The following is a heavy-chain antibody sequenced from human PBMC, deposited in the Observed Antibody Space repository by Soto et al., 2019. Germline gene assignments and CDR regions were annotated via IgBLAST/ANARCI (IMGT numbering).Heavy chain of an antibody. D-gene: IGHD3-3*01. CDR1: GGTFSSYA. V-gene: IGHV1-69*06. J-gene: IGHJ3*02. CDR2: IIPIFGTA. Sequence: QVQLVQSGAEVKKPGSSVKVSCKASGGTFSSYAISWVRQAPGQGLEWMGGIIPIFGTANHAQKFQGRVTITADKSTSTGYMELSSLRTEDTAVYFCARSSVEWLPVDDAFDIWGQGTMVTVSS. CDR3: ARSSVEWLPVDDAFDI.